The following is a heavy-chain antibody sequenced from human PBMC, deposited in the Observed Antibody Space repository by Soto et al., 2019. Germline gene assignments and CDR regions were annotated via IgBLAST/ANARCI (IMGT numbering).Heavy chain of an antibody. CDR2: IWYDGSNK. CDR1: GFTFSSYG. CDR3: AKKGFCSSGSCYGFDS. Sequence: RLSCAASGFTFSSYGMHWVRQAPGKGLEWVAVIWYDGSNKYYADSVKGRFTISRDNSKNTLYLQMNSLSAEDTAIYYCAKKGFCSSGSCYGFDSWGQGTLVTVSS. J-gene: IGHJ4*02. D-gene: IGHD2-15*01. V-gene: IGHV3-33*06.